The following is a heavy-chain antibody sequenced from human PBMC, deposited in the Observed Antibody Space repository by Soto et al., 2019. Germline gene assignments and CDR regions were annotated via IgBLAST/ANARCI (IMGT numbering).Heavy chain of an antibody. V-gene: IGHV1-18*01. CDR1: GDIFTSYG. D-gene: IGHD3-22*01. CDR3: ARDQEGITMIVGGT. Sequence: QVQLVQSGAEVKKPGASVKVSCKASGDIFTSYGISWVRQAPGQGLEWMGWISAYNGNTNYAQKFQGRVTRTTDTSTSTAYMELRSLRSDDTAVYYCARDQEGITMIVGGTWGQGTLVTVSS. J-gene: IGHJ5*02. CDR2: ISAYNGNT.